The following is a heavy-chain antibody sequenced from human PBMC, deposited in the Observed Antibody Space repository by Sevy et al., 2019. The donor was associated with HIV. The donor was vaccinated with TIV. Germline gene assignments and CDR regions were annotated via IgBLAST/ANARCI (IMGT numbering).Heavy chain of an antibody. CDR2: IYHSGST. D-gene: IGHD1-1*01. V-gene: IGHV4-38-2*01. J-gene: IGHJ5*02. Sequence: SETLSLTCAVSGYSISNGFYWGWIRQSPEKGLEWIGSIYHSGSTYYNPSLKSRVTISVDTSKNQFSLKLSSVTAADTAVYYCVTNLPGDDMYWFDVWGQGTLVTVSS. CDR3: VTNLPGDDMYWFDV. CDR1: GYSISNGFY.